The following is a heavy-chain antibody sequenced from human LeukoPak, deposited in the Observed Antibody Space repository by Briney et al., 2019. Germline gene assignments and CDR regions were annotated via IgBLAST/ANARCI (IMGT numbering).Heavy chain of an antibody. D-gene: IGHD2-21*02. V-gene: IGHV1-2*02. CDR3: ARVVYCGGDCYSKYFYSMDV. J-gene: IGHJ6*02. CDR2: INPYSGGT. CDR1: GYTFTGYH. Sequence: RASVTVSCKTSGYTFTGYHMHWVRQAPGQGLEWMGWINPYSGGTNFAQEFQGRVTMTRDTSITTAYMELSRLRSDDTAVYYCARVVYCGGDCYSKYFYSMDVWGQGTTVTVSS.